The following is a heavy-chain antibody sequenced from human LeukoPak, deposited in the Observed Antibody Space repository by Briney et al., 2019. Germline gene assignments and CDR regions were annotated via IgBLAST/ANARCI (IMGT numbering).Heavy chain of an antibody. V-gene: IGHV1-2*02. Sequence: GASVKVSCKASGYTFTGYYMHWVRQAPGQGLEWMGWINPNSGGTNYAQKFQGRVTMTRDTSISTAYMELSSLRSEDTAVYYCARGHSAYDFWSGYLGYYYYGMDVWGQGTTVTVSS. CDR2: INPNSGGT. J-gene: IGHJ6*02. CDR3: ARGHSAYDFWSGYLGYYYYGMDV. CDR1: GYTFTGYY. D-gene: IGHD3-3*01.